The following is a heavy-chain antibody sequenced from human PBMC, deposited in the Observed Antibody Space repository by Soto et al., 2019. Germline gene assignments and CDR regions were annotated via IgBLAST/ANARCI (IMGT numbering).Heavy chain of an antibody. CDR3: PSPAVNDLDADSSAFDI. J-gene: IGHJ3*02. CDR2: VIPIIGEG. V-gene: IGHV1-69*02. D-gene: IGHD1-1*01. CDR1: GGTFSSQT. Sequence: QVQLVQSGAEVKEPGSSVKVSCKVSGGTFSSQTINWVRQVPGQGLEWMGSVIPIIGEGKYAQSFLGRVTITADSSTSTAYMGRSSLRSEDTAVYYCPSPAVNDLDADSSAFDIWGQGTMVTVSS.